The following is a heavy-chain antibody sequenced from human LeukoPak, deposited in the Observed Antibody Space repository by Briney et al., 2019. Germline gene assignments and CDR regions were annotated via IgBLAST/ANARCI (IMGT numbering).Heavy chain of an antibody. V-gene: IGHV3-9*01. CDR1: GFTFDDYA. Sequence: PGGSLRLSCAASGFTFDDYAMHWVRQAPGKGLEWVSGISWNSGSIGYADSVKGRFTISRDNAKNSLYLQMNSLRAEDTALYYCAKGPDYYDSSGYYWHAHWGQGTLVTVSS. CDR2: ISWNSGSI. D-gene: IGHD3-22*01. J-gene: IGHJ4*02. CDR3: AKGPDYYDSSGYYWHAH.